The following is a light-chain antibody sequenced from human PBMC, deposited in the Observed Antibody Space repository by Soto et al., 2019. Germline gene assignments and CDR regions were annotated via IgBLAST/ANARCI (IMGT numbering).Light chain of an antibody. CDR2: EVS. V-gene: IGLV2-14*01. CDR1: RSDISIYNY. CDR3: CSYTSSTNYV. J-gene: IGLJ1*01. Sequence: QSVLTPPASVSGSPGQSITISCTGTRSDISIYNYVSWYQQHPGKAPKLIIYEVSNRPSGISNRFSGAKSGNTASLTISGLQVEDEADYYCCSYTSSTNYVFGAGTKVTVL.